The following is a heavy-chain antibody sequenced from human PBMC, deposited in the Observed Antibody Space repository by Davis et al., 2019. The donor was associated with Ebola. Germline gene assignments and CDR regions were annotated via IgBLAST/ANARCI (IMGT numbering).Heavy chain of an antibody. J-gene: IGHJ5*02. CDR2: INHSGST. D-gene: IGHD3-3*01. V-gene: IGHV4-34*01. Sequence: PSETLSLTCAVYGGSFSGYYWSWIRQPPGKGLEWIGEINHSGSTNYNPSLKSRVTISVDTSKNQFSLKLSSVTAADTAVYYCAKEVPSRFLGPPRFDPWGQGTLVTVSS. CDR1: GGSFSGYY. CDR3: AKEVPSRFLGPPRFDP.